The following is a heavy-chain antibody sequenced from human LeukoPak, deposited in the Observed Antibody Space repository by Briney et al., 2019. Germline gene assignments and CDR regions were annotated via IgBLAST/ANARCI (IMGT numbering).Heavy chain of an antibody. V-gene: IGHV4-59*08. CDR2: IYYSGST. CDR3: ARQTYDFWSGCYTVDY. J-gene: IGHJ4*02. CDR1: GGSFSGYY. Sequence: SETLSLTCAVYGGSFSGYYWSWIRQPPGKGLEWIGYIYYSGSTNYNPSLKSRVTISVDTSKNQFSLKLSSVTAADTAVYYCARQTYDFWSGCYTVDYWGQGTLVTVSS. D-gene: IGHD3-3*01.